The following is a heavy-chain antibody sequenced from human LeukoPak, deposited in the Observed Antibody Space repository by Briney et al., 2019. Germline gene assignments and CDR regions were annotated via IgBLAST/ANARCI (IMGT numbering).Heavy chain of an antibody. V-gene: IGHV3-23*01. CDR1: GFTFSSYA. D-gene: IGHD3-22*01. CDR3: AKEPLGSALYYDSSGYSAPFDY. J-gene: IGHJ4*02. CDR2: ISGSGGST. Sequence: SGGPLRLSCAASGFTFSSYAMSWVRQAPGKGLEWVSAISGSGGSTYYADSVKGRFTISRDNSKNTLYLQMNSLRAEDTAVYYCAKEPLGSALYYDSSGYSAPFDYWGQGTLVTVSS.